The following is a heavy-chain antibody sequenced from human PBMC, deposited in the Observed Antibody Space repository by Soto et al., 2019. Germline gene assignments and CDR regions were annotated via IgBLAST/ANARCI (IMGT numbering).Heavy chain of an antibody. CDR1: VLTFSIYP. CDR3: AKVTPGYSSGWPSYYYYGMDF. J-gene: IGHJ6*02. D-gene: IGHD6-19*01. Sequence: PGGYLGLSCASSVLTFSIYPMSSVRQAPGNGLDLVSAISGSGGSTYYADSVKGRFTISIDNSKNTLYLQMNSLRAEDTAVYYCAKVTPGYSSGWPSYYYYGMDFWGQGTTVTVSS. CDR2: ISGSGGST. V-gene: IGHV3-23*01.